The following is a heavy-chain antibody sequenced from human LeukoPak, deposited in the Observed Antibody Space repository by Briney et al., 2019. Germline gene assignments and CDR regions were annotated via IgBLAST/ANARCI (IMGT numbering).Heavy chain of an antibody. CDR3: AREGGYSGYAPGSDAFDI. CDR1: GFTFSSYS. J-gene: IGHJ3*02. V-gene: IGHV3-21*01. D-gene: IGHD5-12*01. Sequence: GGSLRLSCAASGFTFSSYSMNWVRQAPGKGLEWVSSISSSSSYIYYADSVKGRFTISRDNAKNSLYLQMNSLRAEDTAVYYCAREGGYSGYAPGSDAFDIWGQGTKVTVSS. CDR2: ISSSSSYI.